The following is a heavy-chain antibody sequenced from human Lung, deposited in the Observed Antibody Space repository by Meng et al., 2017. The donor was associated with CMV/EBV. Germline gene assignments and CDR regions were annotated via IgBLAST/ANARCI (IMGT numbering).Heavy chain of an antibody. CDR2: IKHDGNQA. D-gene: IGHD2-2*01. Sequence: ESLKISXEDSGFTFSDHWMGWVRQAPGKGLEWVANIKHDGNQAYYVDSLKGRFTISRDNARRALYLHLNSLRVEDTAVYYCARILGCESTRCYEGAFDLWGQGTXVTVSS. V-gene: IGHV3-7*01. CDR1: GFTFSDHW. J-gene: IGHJ3*01. CDR3: ARILGCESTRCYEGAFDL.